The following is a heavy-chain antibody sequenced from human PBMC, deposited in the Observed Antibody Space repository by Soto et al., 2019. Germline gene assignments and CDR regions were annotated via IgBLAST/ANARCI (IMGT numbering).Heavy chain of an antibody. J-gene: IGHJ4*02. V-gene: IGHV4-59*01. D-gene: IGHD1-26*01. CDR1: GGSISSYY. Sequence: QVQLQESGPGLVKPSESLSLTCSVSGGSISSYYWNWIRQPPGKGLEWIGYISYSGSTNYSPSLKSRAPTSVDTSKNQFSVKLSSVTAADTAVYYCAGSGGPRGHFDLWGQGTLVTVSS. CDR2: ISYSGST. CDR3: AGSGGPRGHFDL.